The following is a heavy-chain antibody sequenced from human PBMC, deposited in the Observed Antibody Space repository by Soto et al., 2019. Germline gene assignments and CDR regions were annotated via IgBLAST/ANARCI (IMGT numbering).Heavy chain of an antibody. CDR2: GSA. D-gene: IGHD1-26*01. CDR3: ARDGPPDSAWFDP. V-gene: IGHV1-69*01. Sequence: QVQLVQYGAAVKKPGSSVKVSCKASGGTFSIYTISWVRQAPGQGLEWMGGSANSAQKFQGRLTVTADDSTSTVYLELSSQTSEDTAVYYCARDGPPDSAWFDPWGQGTLVSVSS. CDR1: GGTFSIYT. J-gene: IGHJ5*02.